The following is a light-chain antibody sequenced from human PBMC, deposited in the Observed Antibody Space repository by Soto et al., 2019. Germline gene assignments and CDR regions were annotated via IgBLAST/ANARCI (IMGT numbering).Light chain of an antibody. V-gene: IGKV1-5*03. CDR2: KPS. J-gene: IGKJ2*01. Sequence: DIQMTQSPSTLSAYVGDRVTITCRASQSISSWLAWYQQKPGKAPKLLIYKPSSLESGVTSRFSGSQSGTEFTLTISSLQPDEFATYYCQQYNSYSRTFGQGTKLEIK. CDR3: QQYNSYSRT. CDR1: QSISSW.